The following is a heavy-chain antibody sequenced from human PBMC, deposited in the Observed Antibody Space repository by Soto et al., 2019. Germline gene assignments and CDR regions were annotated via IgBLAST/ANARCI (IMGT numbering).Heavy chain of an antibody. J-gene: IGHJ5*02. Sequence: SETLSLTCAVYGGSFSGYYWSWIRQPPGKGLEWIGEINHSGSTNYNPSLKSRVPISVDTSKNQFSLKLSSVTAADTAVYYCARGPSSSWYWWFDPWGQGTLVTVSS. V-gene: IGHV4-34*01. CDR2: INHSGST. D-gene: IGHD6-13*01. CDR1: GGSFSGYY. CDR3: ARGPSSSWYWWFDP.